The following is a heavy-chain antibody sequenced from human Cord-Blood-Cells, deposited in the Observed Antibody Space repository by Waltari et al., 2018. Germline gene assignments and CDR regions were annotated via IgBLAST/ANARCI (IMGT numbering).Heavy chain of an antibody. J-gene: IGHJ2*01. V-gene: IGHV4-34*01. CDR1: GGSFSGYY. CDR3: AREGWYFDL. CDR2: INHSGST. Sequence: QVQLQQWGAGLLKPSETLSLTCAVHGGSFSGYYWSWIRQPPGKGLEWIGEINHSGSTNYNPSLKSRVTISVDTSKNQFSLKLSSVTAADTAVYYCAREGWYFDLWGRGTLVTVSS.